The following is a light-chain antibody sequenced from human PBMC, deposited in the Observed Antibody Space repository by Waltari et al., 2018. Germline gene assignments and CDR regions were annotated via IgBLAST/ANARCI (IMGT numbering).Light chain of an antibody. CDR2: DVS. Sequence: QSALTQPRSVSGSPGQSVTLPCTGTSSDVGGYHYVSWYQQHPGKAPKLMIYDVSKRPSGVPDRFSGSKSGNTASLTISGLQAEDEADYYCCSYAGSYAVFGGGTKLTVL. CDR1: SSDVGGYHY. CDR3: CSYAGSYAV. J-gene: IGLJ3*02. V-gene: IGLV2-11*01.